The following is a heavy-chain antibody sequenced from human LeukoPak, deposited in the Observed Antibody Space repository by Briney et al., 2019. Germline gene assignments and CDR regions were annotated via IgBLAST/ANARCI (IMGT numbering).Heavy chain of an antibody. D-gene: IGHD6-19*01. V-gene: IGHV3-23*01. CDR1: GFTLSTYA. Sequence: GGSLRLSCAASGFTLSTYAMTWVRQVPGKGLEWVSVISGSGSSTYYTDSVKGRFTISRDNSKNTLYLQMNSLRAEDTAVYYCARDPDTHSGRSLPYYFDYWGQGTLVTVSA. J-gene: IGHJ4*02. CDR2: ISGSGSST. CDR3: ARDPDTHSGRSLPYYFDY.